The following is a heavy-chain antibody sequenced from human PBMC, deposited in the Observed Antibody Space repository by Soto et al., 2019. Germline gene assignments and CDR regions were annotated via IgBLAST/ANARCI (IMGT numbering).Heavy chain of an antibody. V-gene: IGHV4-31*03. CDR2: TINSGST. D-gene: IGHD2-2*01. CDR1: GGSITSSGYY. Sequence: QVQLQESGPGLVKPSQTLSLTCTVSGGSITSSGYYWSWLRQHPGEGLEWIGFTINSGSTSYNPCLKSRVTITVDTSSNQFSLNLKSVTAADTDVSYCERGGGSTKVDYWGQGTLVTVSP. CDR3: ERGGGSTKVDY. J-gene: IGHJ4*02.